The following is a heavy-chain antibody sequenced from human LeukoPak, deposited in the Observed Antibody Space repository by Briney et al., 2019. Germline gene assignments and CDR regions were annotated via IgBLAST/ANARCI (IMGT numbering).Heavy chain of an antibody. Sequence: SGGSLRLSCAASGFIFSYYAMHWVRQAPGKGLEWVAFISYDGSSKYYTDSVKGRFTISRDNSRSTLYLQMNSLRPEDTAIYYCAREGYYGSGSPPSLYFDYWGQGTLVTVSS. CDR1: GFIFSYYA. CDR3: AREGYYGSGSPPSLYFDY. CDR2: ISYDGSSK. J-gene: IGHJ4*02. D-gene: IGHD3-10*01. V-gene: IGHV3-30-3*01.